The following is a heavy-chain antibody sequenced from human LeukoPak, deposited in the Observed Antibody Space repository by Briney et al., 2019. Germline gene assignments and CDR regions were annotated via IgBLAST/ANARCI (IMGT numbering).Heavy chain of an antibody. CDR3: ARGGQYYDFWSGGGNDY. V-gene: IGHV3-23*01. CDR1: GFTFSKYA. D-gene: IGHD3-3*01. CDR2: ISGSGGST. Sequence: GESLRLSCAAPGFTFSKYAMTWVRQAPGKGLEWVSAISGSGGSTYYADSVKGRFTISRDNSKNTLYLQMNSLRAEDTAVYYCARGGQYYDFWSGGGNDYWGQGTLVTVSS. J-gene: IGHJ4*02.